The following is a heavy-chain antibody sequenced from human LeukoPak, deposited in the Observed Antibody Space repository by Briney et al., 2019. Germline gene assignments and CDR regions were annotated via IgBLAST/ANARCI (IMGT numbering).Heavy chain of an antibody. V-gene: IGHV4-59*11. Sequence: SETLSLTCTVSGGSISSHYWSWIRQPPGKGLEWIGYIYYSGSTNYSPSLKSRVAISVDTSKNQSSLKLSSVTAADTAVYYCARGGVGWQQLALFDYWGQGTLVTVSS. J-gene: IGHJ4*02. CDR3: ARGGVGWQQLALFDY. CDR1: GGSISSHY. CDR2: IYYSGST. D-gene: IGHD6-13*01.